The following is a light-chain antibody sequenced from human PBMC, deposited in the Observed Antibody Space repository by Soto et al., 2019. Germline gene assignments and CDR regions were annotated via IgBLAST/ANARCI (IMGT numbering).Light chain of an antibody. CDR2: KAS. J-gene: IGKJ1*01. Sequence: DIQMTQSPSPLSASVGDRVTITCRASQSISSWLAWYQQKPGKAPKLLIYKASSLESGVPSRFSGSGSGTEFTLTISRLQPDDFATYYCQQYNTYRTFGQGTKV. CDR1: QSISSW. CDR3: QQYNTYRT. V-gene: IGKV1-5*03.